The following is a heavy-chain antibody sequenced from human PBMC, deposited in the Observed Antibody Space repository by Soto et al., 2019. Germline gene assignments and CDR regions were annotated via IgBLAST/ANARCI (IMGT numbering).Heavy chain of an antibody. V-gene: IGHV3-30-3*01. D-gene: IGHD5-12*01. CDR2: ISYDGSNK. Sequence: QVQLVESGGGVVQPGRSLRLSCAASGFTFSSYAMHWVRQAPGKGLEWVAVISYDGSNKYYADSVKGRLTISRDNSKNTLYLQMNSLRAEDTAVYYCARVLATLYQVCDYWGQGTLVTVSS. CDR1: GFTFSSYA. CDR3: ARVLATLYQVCDY. J-gene: IGHJ4*02.